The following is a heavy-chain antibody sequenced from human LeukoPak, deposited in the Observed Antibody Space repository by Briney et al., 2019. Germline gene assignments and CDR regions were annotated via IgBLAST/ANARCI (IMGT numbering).Heavy chain of an antibody. D-gene: IGHD4-17*01. Sequence: SESLSLTCAAYGGSFSGYYWSWVRQPPGKGLEWIGEINHIISTNYNPSLKSRVTISVNTSKNQFSLKLRSVTAANTAVYYCARGTTAGAFDIWGQGTMVTVSS. J-gene: IGHJ3*02. CDR1: GGSFSGYY. V-gene: IGHV4-34*01. CDR2: INHIIST. CDR3: ARGTTAGAFDI.